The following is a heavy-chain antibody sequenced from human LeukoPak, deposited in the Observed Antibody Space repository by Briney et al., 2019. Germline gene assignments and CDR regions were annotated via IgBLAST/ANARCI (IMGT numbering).Heavy chain of an antibody. CDR1: GGSISSDTKF. V-gene: IGHV4-61*02. CDR3: AKGAGPPWFDP. Sequence: SETLSLTCTVSGGSISSDTKFWSWIRQPAGKGLEWIGRISSAGRTDYNPSLKSRVIISLDTSKNQVSMNLNSVTAADTAVYYCAKGAGPPWFDPWGQGTLVTVSS. J-gene: IGHJ5*02. CDR2: ISSAGRT. D-gene: IGHD6-19*01.